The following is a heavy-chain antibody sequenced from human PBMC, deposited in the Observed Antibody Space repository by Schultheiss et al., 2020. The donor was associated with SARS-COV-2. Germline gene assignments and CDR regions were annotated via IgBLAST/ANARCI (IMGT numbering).Heavy chain of an antibody. D-gene: IGHD4-17*01. V-gene: IGHV3-33*01. CDR2: IWYDGSNK. CDR3: ARDSAVLYGDYVPYNWFDP. Sequence: GESLKISCAASGFTFSSYGMHWVRQAPGKGLEWVAVIWYDGSNKYYADSVKGRFTISRDNSKNTLYLQMNSLRAEDTAVYYCARDSAVLYGDYVPYNWFDPWGQGTLVTVSS. CDR1: GFTFSSYG. J-gene: IGHJ5*02.